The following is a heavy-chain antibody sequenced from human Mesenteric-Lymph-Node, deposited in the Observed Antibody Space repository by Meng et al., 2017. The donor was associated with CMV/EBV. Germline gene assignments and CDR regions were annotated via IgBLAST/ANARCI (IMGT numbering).Heavy chain of an antibody. J-gene: IGHJ6*02. V-gene: IGHV1-18*01. CDR2: ISGYNGNT. CDR1: GYNFVSYG. D-gene: IGHD6-19*01. Sequence: ASVKVSCKASGYNFVSYGINWVRQAPGQGLEWMGWISGYNGNTNYAQKFQGRVTLTTDTSTSTAYMELRSLRSDDTAMYYCARVSAAGPYYYGLDVWGQGTTVTVSS. CDR3: ARVSAAGPYYYGLDV.